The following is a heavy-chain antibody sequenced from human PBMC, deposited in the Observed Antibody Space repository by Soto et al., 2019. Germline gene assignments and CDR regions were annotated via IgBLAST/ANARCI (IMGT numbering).Heavy chain of an antibody. V-gene: IGHV3-53*01. CDR1: GLSVINNY. J-gene: IGHJ4*02. Sequence: EVELVESGGGLIQPGGSLRLSCAASGLSVINNYMSWVRQAPGKGLEWVSIAFAGGDTYYADSVKGRFAISRDNARNTLFLQMNSLSAEDTAVYYCARGDFDLWGRGTLVTVSS. CDR3: ARGDFDL. CDR2: AFAGGDT.